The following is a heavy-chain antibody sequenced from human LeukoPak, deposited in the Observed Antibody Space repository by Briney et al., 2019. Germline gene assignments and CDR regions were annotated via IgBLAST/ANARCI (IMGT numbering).Heavy chain of an antibody. CDR1: GGSISIYY. D-gene: IGHD1-7*01. Sequence: SETLSLTCTVSGGSISIYYWSWIRQPPGKGLEWIGYIYYSGSTNYNPSLKSRVTISVDTSKNQFSLKLSSVTAADTAVYYCATSLRYNWNYGWFDPWGQGTLVTVSS. CDR3: ATSLRYNWNYGWFDP. CDR2: IYYSGST. V-gene: IGHV4-59*08. J-gene: IGHJ5*02.